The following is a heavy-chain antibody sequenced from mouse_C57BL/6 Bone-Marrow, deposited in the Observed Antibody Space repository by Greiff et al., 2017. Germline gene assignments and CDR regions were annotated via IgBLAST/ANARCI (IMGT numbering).Heavy chain of an antibody. CDR1: GYTFTSYD. V-gene: IGHV1-85*01. J-gene: IGHJ1*03. D-gene: IGHD1-1*01. Sequence: VQLKQSGPELVKPGASVKLSCKASGYTFTSYDINWVKQRPGQGLEWIGWIYPRDGSTKYNEKFKGKATLTVETSSSTAYMELHSLTSEDSAVYFCARDYGSSYWYFDVWGTGTTVTVSS. CDR3: ARDYGSSYWYFDV. CDR2: IYPRDGST.